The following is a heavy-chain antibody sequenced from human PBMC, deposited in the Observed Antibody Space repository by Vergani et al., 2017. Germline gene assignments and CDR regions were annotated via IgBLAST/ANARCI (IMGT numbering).Heavy chain of an antibody. CDR3: ARRSGGYYSGGKVHPLRTAFDV. V-gene: IGHV4-61*02. CDR1: GVSIRAGYYF. J-gene: IGHJ3*01. D-gene: IGHD2-15*01. CDR2: ISASGNA. Sequence: QVQLQASGPGRVKPSQTLSLTCTMSGVSIRAGYYFWSWIRPPAGKGLEWLGHISASGNASHSPALKTRVSMSVDTSKNQFSLTVTSVTAADTASYFCARRSGGYYSGGKVHPLRTAFDVWGHGTVVTVSS.